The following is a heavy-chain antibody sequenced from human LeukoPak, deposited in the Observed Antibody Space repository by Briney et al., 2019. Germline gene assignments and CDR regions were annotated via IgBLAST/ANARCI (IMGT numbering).Heavy chain of an antibody. CDR3: ARGAEGYYYYGMDV. Sequence: SGTLSLTCTVSGGSISSYYWSWIRQPPGKGLEWIGYIYYSGSTNYNPSLKSRVTISVDTSKNQFSLKLSSVTAADTAVYYCARGAEGYYYYGMDVWGQGTTVTVSS. J-gene: IGHJ6*02. CDR1: GGSISSYY. D-gene: IGHD1-26*01. CDR2: IYYSGST. V-gene: IGHV4-59*01.